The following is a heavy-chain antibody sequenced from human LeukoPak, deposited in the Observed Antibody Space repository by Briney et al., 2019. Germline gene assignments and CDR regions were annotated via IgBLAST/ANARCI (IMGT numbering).Heavy chain of an antibody. Sequence: GGSLRLSCAASGFTFSSYEMNWVRQAPGKGLEWVSYISSGGGTVYYADSVKGRFTISRDNAKNSLYLQMNSLRAEDTAVYYCARSYDYADGYFDYWGQGTLVTVSS. V-gene: IGHV3-48*03. CDR1: GFTFSSYE. D-gene: IGHD4-17*01. CDR3: ARSYDYADGYFDY. J-gene: IGHJ4*02. CDR2: ISSGGGTV.